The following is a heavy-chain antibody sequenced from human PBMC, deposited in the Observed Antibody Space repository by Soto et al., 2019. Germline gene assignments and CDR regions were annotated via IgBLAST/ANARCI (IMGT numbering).Heavy chain of an antibody. CDR1: GFTFSSYA. Sequence: GGSLRLSCAASGFTFSSYAMSWVRQAPGKGLEWVSVISFGGSNKYYADSVKGRFTISRDNSKNTLYLQMNSLRAEDTAVYYCARDVEMSYFDYWGQGTLVTVSS. CDR2: ISFGGSNK. V-gene: IGHV3-30*04. J-gene: IGHJ4*02. CDR3: ARDVEMSYFDY.